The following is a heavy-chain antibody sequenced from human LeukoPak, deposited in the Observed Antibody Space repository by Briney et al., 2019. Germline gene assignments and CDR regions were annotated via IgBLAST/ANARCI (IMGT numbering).Heavy chain of an antibody. Sequence: GSLRPSCAASGFPFSSYAMSWVRQAPGKGLEWVSGISGSGSSTYYTDSVKGRFTISRDNSKNTLYLQMHSLRVEDTAVYYCAKVKMEQQRAYFFDYWGQGTLVTVSS. CDR2: ISGSGSST. D-gene: IGHD1-26*01. V-gene: IGHV3-23*01. J-gene: IGHJ4*02. CDR3: AKVKMEQQRAYFFDY. CDR1: GFPFSSYA.